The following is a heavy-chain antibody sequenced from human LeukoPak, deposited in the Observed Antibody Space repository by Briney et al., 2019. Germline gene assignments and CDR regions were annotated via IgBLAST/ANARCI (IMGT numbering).Heavy chain of an antibody. J-gene: IGHJ5*02. CDR2: ISAYNGYT. D-gene: IGHD5-24*01. V-gene: IGHV1-18*01. CDR1: GYTFTSYA. CDR3: ARALARDVYNINWFDT. Sequence: ASVTVSCKASGYTFTSYAISWVRQAPGQGLEWMGWISAYNGYTNYAQNLQGRVTMTTDTSTSTAYMELTSLRSDDTAVYYCARALARDVYNINWFDTWGQGALVTVSS.